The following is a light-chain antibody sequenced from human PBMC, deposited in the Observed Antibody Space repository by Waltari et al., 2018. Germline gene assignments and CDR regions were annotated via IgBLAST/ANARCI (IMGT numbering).Light chain of an antibody. Sequence: QSVLTQPPSVSGAPGQRVTISCTGRSSNIGGYSVNWYQQLPGMAPKLLIYDNNKRPSGVSDRFSGSKSGTSASLTITGLQTEDEADYYCQSYDSSLSAQLFGGGTRLTVL. V-gene: IGLV1-40*01. CDR1: SSNIGGYS. J-gene: IGLJ2*01. CDR3: QSYDSSLSAQL. CDR2: DNN.